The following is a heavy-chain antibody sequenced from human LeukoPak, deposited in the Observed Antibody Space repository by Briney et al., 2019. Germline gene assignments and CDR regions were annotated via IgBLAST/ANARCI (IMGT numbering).Heavy chain of an antibody. Sequence: GASVKVSCKASGYTFTGYYMHWVRQAPGQGLEWMGGIIPIFGTANYAQKFQGRVTITADESTSTAYMELSSLRSEDTAVYYCARDGGAARPTYYYYYYMDVWGKGTTVTVSS. CDR2: IIPIFGTA. D-gene: IGHD6-6*01. V-gene: IGHV1-69*13. CDR1: GYTFTGYY. CDR3: ARDGGAARPTYYYYYYMDV. J-gene: IGHJ6*03.